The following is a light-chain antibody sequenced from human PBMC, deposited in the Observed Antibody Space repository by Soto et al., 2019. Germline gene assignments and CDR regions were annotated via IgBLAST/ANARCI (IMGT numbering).Light chain of an antibody. Sequence: DVQMTQSPSSVSAAVGDRVTITCRASEGLTSWLAWYQQKPGQAPKPLIYAASSLQSGVPSRFSGSGSGTDYTIIISSLQPEDFATYYCQQTSSFPLTFGGGTKVEIK. J-gene: IGKJ4*01. V-gene: IGKV1-12*01. CDR3: QQTSSFPLT. CDR2: AAS. CDR1: EGLTSW.